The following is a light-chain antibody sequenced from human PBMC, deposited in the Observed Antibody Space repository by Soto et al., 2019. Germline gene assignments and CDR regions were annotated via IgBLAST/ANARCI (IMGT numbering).Light chain of an antibody. CDR2: DVS. J-gene: IGLJ2*01. CDR1: SSDVGGYNY. Sequence: QSALTQPASVSGSPGQSITISCTGTSSDVGGYNYVSWYQHHPGKAPKLMIYDVSNRPSGVSNRFSGSKSDNTASLTISGLQAEDEADYYCSSYTSSTTLDVVFGGGTQLTVL. CDR3: SSYTSSTTLDVV. V-gene: IGLV2-14*03.